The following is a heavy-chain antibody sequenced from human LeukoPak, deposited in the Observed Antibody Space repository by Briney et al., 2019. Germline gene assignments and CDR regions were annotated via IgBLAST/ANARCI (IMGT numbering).Heavy chain of an antibody. Sequence: GRSLRLSCAASGFTFDDYAMHWVRQAPGKGLEWVSGISWNSGSIGYADSVKGRFTISRDNAKNSLYLQMNSLRAEDMALYYCAKDLNYESSGYSFDIWGQGTMVTVSS. CDR3: AKDLNYESSGYSFDI. J-gene: IGHJ3*02. CDR1: GFTFDDYA. CDR2: ISWNSGSI. D-gene: IGHD3-22*01. V-gene: IGHV3-9*03.